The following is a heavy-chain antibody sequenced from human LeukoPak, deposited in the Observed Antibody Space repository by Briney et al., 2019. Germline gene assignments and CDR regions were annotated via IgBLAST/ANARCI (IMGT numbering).Heavy chain of an antibody. CDR3: ARVYAVAGTDYFDY. CDR2: ISAYNGNT. V-gene: IGHV1-18*01. CDR1: GYTFTSYG. J-gene: IGHJ4*02. D-gene: IGHD6-19*01. Sequence: ASVKVSSKASGYTFTSYGISWVRQAPGQGLEWMGWISAYNGNTNYAQKLQGRVTMTTDTSTSTAYMELRSLRSDDTAVYYCARVYAVAGTDYFDYWGQGTLVTVSS.